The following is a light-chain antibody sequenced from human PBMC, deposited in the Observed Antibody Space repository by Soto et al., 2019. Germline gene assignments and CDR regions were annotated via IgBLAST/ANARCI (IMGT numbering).Light chain of an antibody. J-gene: IGKJ4*01. CDR2: LVS. V-gene: IGKV2-28*01. Sequence: EIVMTQSPLSLPVTPGEPASISCRSSESLLHGNGYEYLDWYVQKPGQSPHLLIYLVSNRASGVPDRFSGSGSGTNFTLKISRVEAEDVGVYYCVQALQTPVTFGGGTQVEIK. CDR3: VQALQTPVT. CDR1: ESLLHGNGYEY.